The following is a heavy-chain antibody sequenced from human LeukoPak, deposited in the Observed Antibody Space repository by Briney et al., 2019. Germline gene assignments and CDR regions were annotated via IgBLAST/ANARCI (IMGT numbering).Heavy chain of an antibody. D-gene: IGHD5-18*01. CDR1: VGTFSSYA. V-gene: IGHV1-69*05. J-gene: IGHJ4*02. Sequence: SVKVSCKASVGTFSSYAISWVRQPPGHGLECMRRINPIFGTANYAQKFQGRVTITTDESTSTAYMELSSLRSEDTAVYYCARVDSWDTAMVTLDYWGQGTLVTVSS. CDR2: INPIFGTA. CDR3: ARVDSWDTAMVTLDY.